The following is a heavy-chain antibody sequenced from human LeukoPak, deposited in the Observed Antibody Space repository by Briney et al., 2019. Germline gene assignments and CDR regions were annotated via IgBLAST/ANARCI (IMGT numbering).Heavy chain of an antibody. CDR1: GGSISGYY. CDR2: INHSGST. D-gene: IGHD4-11*01. CDR3: ARADKNYSNLLRPFYYYYGMDV. Sequence: SETLSLTCTVSGGSISGYYWSWIRQPPGKGLEWIGEINHSGSTNYNPSLKSRVTISVDTSKNQFSLKLSSVTAADTAVYYCARADKNYSNLLRPFYYYYGMDVWGQGTTVTVSS. J-gene: IGHJ6*02. V-gene: IGHV4-34*01.